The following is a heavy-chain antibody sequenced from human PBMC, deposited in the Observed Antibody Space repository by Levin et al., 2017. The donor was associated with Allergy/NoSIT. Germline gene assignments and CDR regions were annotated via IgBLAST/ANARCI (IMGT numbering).Heavy chain of an antibody. V-gene: IGHV3-23*01. J-gene: IGHJ4*02. CDR3: AKTAASIVMVPASRHFDN. D-gene: IGHD2-2*01. Sequence: GGSLRLSCAASGFTFTSYAMSWVRQAPGKGLEWVSSISSSGGSSFYADSVKGRFTISRDNSKDTLYLLMNSLRAEDTAVYYCAKTAASIVMVPASRHFDNWGQGTLVTVSS. CDR1: GFTFTSYA. CDR2: ISSSGGSS.